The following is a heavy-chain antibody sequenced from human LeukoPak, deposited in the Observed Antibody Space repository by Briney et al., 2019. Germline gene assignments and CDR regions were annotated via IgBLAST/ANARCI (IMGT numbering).Heavy chain of an antibody. D-gene: IGHD4-17*01. V-gene: IGHV3-23*01. Sequence: GGSLRLSCAASGFTFTSYSMNWVRQAPGKGLEWVSTISGGGGSTYYADSVKGRFTISRDNSKNTLYLQVNSLRAEDTAVYYCARDKYGDYTFDYWGQGTLVTVSS. J-gene: IGHJ4*02. CDR1: GFTFTSYS. CDR2: ISGGGGST. CDR3: ARDKYGDYTFDY.